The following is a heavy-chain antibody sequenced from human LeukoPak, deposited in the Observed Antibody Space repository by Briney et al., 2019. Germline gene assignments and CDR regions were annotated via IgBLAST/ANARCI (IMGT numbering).Heavy chain of an antibody. CDR2: INSDGSRT. V-gene: IGHV3-74*01. Sequence: HSGGSLRLSCAASGFTLRSYEMHWVRQAPGKGLVWVSRINSDGSRTGYADSVKGRFTISRDNAKNTLYLQMNSLRAEDMAIYYCARELPREVTLDYWGQGTLVTVSS. CDR1: GFTLRSYE. CDR3: ARELPREVTLDY. D-gene: IGHD2-21*02. J-gene: IGHJ4*02.